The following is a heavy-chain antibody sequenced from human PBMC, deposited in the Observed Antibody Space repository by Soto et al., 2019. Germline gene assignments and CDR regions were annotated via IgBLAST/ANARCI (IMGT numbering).Heavy chain of an antibody. Sequence: ASVKVSCKVSGYTLTELSMHWVRQAPGKGLEWMGGFDPEDGETIYAQKFQGRVTMTEDTSTDTAYMELSSLRSEDTAVYYCATAGGVGATTRFDYWVQGTLVTVSS. CDR3: ATAGGVGATTRFDY. CDR1: GYTLTELS. V-gene: IGHV1-24*01. D-gene: IGHD1-26*01. J-gene: IGHJ4*02. CDR2: FDPEDGET.